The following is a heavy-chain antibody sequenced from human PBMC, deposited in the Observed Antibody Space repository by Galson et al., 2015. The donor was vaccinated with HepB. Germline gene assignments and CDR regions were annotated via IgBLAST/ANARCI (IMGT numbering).Heavy chain of an antibody. D-gene: IGHD2-15*01. CDR3: VIGYCSGGSCYPHGMDV. Sequence: SLRLSCAASGFTFSSYAMHWVRQAPGKGLEWVAVISYDGSNKYYADSVKGRFTISRDNSKNTLYLQMNSLRAEDTAVYYCVIGYCSGGSCYPHGMDVWGQGTTVTVSS. V-gene: IGHV3-30-3*01. CDR2: ISYDGSNK. J-gene: IGHJ6*02. CDR1: GFTFSSYA.